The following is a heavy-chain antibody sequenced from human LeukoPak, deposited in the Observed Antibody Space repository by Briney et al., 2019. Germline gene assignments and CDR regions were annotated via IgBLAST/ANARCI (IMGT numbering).Heavy chain of an antibody. D-gene: IGHD6-19*01. V-gene: IGHV1-18*01. CDR3: ARGGGIVVAHVDY. J-gene: IGHJ1*01. CDR1: GYTFSSYG. Sequence: ASVKVSFTASGYTFSSYGITWVRQAPAQGLGWVGWMSPYYGRTNYAQKLQRRVSMTTDTPTSTHYMQQRSLRSAEAAVYYCARGGGIVVAHVDYWGQGTLVTVSS. CDR2: MSPYYGRT.